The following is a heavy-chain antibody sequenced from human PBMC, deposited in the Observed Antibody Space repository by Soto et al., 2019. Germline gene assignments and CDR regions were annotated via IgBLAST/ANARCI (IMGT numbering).Heavy chain of an antibody. CDR2: VSPDGRTA. CDR3: ADSWPQTSY. J-gene: IGHJ4*02. D-gene: IGHD3-10*01. V-gene: IGHV3-74*01. CDR1: GFTFGNYW. Sequence: LRLSCAVSGFTFGNYWMHWVRQAPGKGLVWVSRVSPDGRTATYADSVKGRFTISRDNAKSTLYLQMNSLRAEETDVYYCADSWPQTSYWGRGTLVTVSS.